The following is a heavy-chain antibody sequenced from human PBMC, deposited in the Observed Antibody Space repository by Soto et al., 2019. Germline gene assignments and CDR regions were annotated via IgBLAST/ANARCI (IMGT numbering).Heavy chain of an antibody. J-gene: IGHJ3*02. CDR3: ARPYLRGYSYGDAFDI. Sequence: GESLKISCKGSGYSFTSYWIGWVRQMPGKGLEWMGIIYPGDSDTRYSPSFQGQVTISADKSISTAYLQWSSLKASDTAMYYCARPYLRGYSYGDAFDIWGQGTMVTVSS. CDR1: GYSFTSYW. V-gene: IGHV5-51*01. D-gene: IGHD5-18*01. CDR2: IYPGDSDT.